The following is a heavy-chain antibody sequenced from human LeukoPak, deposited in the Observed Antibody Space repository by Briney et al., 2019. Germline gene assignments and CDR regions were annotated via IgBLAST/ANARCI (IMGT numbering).Heavy chain of an antibody. CDR1: GFTFSMSA. J-gene: IGHJ4*02. CDR3: AKGDGGTYPFDY. CDR2: IGTSGRNT. V-gene: IGHV3-23*01. D-gene: IGHD2-21*02. Sequence: GGSLRLSCAASGFTFSMSAMSWVRQVPGKGLEWVSTIGTSGRNTYYADSVKGRFTISRDNSRNTLYLQINSLRAEDTAIYYCAKGDGGTYPFDYWGQGILVTVSS.